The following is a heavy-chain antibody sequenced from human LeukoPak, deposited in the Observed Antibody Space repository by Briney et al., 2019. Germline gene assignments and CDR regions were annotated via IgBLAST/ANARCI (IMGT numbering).Heavy chain of an antibody. CDR1: GFTVSSNY. Sequence: PGGSLRLSCAASGFTVSSNYMSWVRQAPGKGLELVSVIYSGGSTYYADSVKGRFTISRDNSKNTLYLQMNSLRAEDTAVYYCASQSSSWYMVAFDIWGQGTMVTVSS. CDR2: IYSGGST. V-gene: IGHV3-53*01. J-gene: IGHJ3*02. D-gene: IGHD6-13*01. CDR3: ASQSSSWYMVAFDI.